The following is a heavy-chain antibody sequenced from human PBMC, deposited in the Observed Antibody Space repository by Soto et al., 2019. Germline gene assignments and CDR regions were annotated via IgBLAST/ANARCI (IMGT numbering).Heavy chain of an antibody. CDR1: GFHFSSYA. V-gene: IGHV3-23*01. Sequence: PGGSLSLCYGASGFHFSSYAMSWVRPAPGTGLEWVSAMSGSGGSTYYADSVKGRFTNSRDNSKNTLYLQMNSLRAEDTAVYYCAKDLRYYDSSGYHHYWGQGTLVTVSS. CDR2: MSGSGGST. D-gene: IGHD3-22*01. CDR3: AKDLRYYDSSGYHHY. J-gene: IGHJ4*02.